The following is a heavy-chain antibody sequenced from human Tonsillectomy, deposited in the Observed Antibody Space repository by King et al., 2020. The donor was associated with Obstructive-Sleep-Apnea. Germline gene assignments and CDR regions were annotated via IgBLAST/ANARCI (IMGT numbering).Heavy chain of an antibody. J-gene: IGHJ4*02. V-gene: IGHV3-66*01. D-gene: IGHD6-6*01. CDR3: ARDVQIAARGN. CDR2: IYSGCGT. Sequence: VQLVESGGGLVQPGGSLRLSCAASGFTVSSNYVSWVRQAPGKGLEWGSVIYSGCGTYYADPGEGRFIISRDNSKTTPSLQMDSLSAEDTAVYYCARDVQIAARGNWGQGTLVTVSS. CDR1: GFTVSSNY.